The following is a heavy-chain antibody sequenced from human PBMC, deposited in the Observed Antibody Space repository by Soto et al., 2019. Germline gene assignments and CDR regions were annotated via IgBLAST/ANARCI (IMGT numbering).Heavy chain of an antibody. CDR2: MNPNSGNT. CDR1: GYTFTSYV. D-gene: IGHD3-10*01. V-gene: IGHV1-8*01. J-gene: IGHJ3*02. Sequence: ASVKVSCKASGYTFTSYVINWVRQATGQGLEWMGWMNPNSGNTGYAQKFQGRVTMTRNTSISTAYMELSSLRSEDTAVYYCARTLPLGTWGGGAFDIWGQGTMVTVSS. CDR3: ARTLPLGTWGGGAFDI.